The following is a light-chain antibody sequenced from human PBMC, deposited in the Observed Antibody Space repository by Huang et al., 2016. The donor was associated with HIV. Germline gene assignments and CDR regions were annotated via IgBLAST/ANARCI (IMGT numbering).Light chain of an antibody. Sequence: DIQMTQSPSSLSASVGDRVTITCRVSQSISSYLNWYQQKLGKAPKLLINAASSLQSGVPSRFSGSGSGRDFTLTISSLQPEDFATYYCQQSYSTPWTFGQGTKVEIK. V-gene: IGKV1-39*01. CDR2: AAS. CDR1: QSISSY. CDR3: QQSYSTPWT. J-gene: IGKJ1*01.